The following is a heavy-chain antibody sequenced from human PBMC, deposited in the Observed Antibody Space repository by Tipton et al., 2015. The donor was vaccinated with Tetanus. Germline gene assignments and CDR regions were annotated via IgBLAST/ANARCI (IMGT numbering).Heavy chain of an antibody. V-gene: IGHV3-30*18. J-gene: IGHJ4*02. CDR2: ISYDGRNK. CDR3: AKVTRAKSSGYGVFDY. Sequence: SLRLSCTASGFTFSNYGMHWVRQAPGKGLEWVAVISYDGRNKYYADSAKGRFTISRDNSKNTLYLQMNSLRAEDTAVYYCAKVTRAKSSGYGVFDYPRQGTLVPVSS. D-gene: IGHD3-22*01. CDR1: GFTFSNYG.